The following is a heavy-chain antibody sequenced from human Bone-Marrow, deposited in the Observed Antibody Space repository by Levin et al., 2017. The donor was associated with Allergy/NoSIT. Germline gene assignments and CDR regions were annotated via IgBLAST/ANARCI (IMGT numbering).Heavy chain of an antibody. J-gene: IGHJ4*02. D-gene: IGHD2-2*01. V-gene: IGHV3-23*01. Sequence: GGSLRLSCAASGFTFSSYAMSWVRQAPGKGLEWVSGISGSGDYTYHADSVKGRFTIFRDNSKKTLFLQMNSLRAEDTAIYYCAKKQGPAGDLSNLDYWGQGTLVTVSS. CDR2: ISGSGDYT. CDR3: AKKQGPAGDLSNLDY. CDR1: GFTFSSYA.